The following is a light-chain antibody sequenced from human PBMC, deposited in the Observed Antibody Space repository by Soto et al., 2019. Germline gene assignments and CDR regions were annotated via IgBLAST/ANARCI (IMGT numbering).Light chain of an antibody. CDR2: RTN. CDR1: SSNIGSNI. Sequence: QLVLTQPPSASGTPGQRVSITCSGSSSNIGSNIVNWYQQLPGRAPKLLIYRTNQRPSGVPDRFSASKSGTSASLAISGLQSEDEADYYCCSYAASGSLLFGGGTKVTVL. CDR3: CSYAASGSLL. J-gene: IGLJ2*01. V-gene: IGLV1-44*01.